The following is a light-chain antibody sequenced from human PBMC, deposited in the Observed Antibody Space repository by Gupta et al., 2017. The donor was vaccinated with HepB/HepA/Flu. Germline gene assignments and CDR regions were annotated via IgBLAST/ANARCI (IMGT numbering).Light chain of an antibody. CDR1: QSLSSSY. CDR3: QQYDRSPGT. CDR2: DGS. J-gene: IGKJ2*01. Sequence: SLSPGEGATLSCGASQSLSSSYLAWFQQKDGLAPRLLIYDGSMRATGIPDRFSGSGSGTDFTLTISRLEPEDFAVYYCQQYDRSPGTFGQGTKLEIK. V-gene: IGKV3D-20*01.